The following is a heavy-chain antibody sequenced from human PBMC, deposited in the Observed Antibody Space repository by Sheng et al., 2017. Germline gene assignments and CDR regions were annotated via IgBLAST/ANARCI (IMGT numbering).Heavy chain of an antibody. V-gene: IGHV1-18*01. CDR3: ARDMFRGSYEWYYYYYMDV. J-gene: IGHJ6*03. CDR2: ISAYNGNT. D-gene: IGHD1-26*01. Sequence: QVQLVQSGAEVKKPGASVKVSCKASGYTFTSYGISWVRQAPGQGLEWMGWISAYNGNTNYAQKLQGRVTMTTDTSTSTAYMELRSLRSDDTAVYYCARDMFRGSYEWYYYYYMDVWGQGTTVTVSS. CDR1: GYTFTSYG.